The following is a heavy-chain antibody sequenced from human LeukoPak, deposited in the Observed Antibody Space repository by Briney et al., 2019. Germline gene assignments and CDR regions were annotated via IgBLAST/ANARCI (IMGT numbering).Heavy chain of an antibody. V-gene: IGHV3-74*01. CDR2: INSDGRST. J-gene: IGHJ4*02. CDR3: ARVGRSDYYDSSGYYHDYYHFDY. Sequence: GGSLRLSCAASGFTFSSYWMHWVRQAPGEGLVWVSRINSDGRSTTYADSVKGRFTISTDNAKNTLHLQMTSLRAEDTAVYYCARVGRSDYYDSSGYYHDYYHFDYWGQGTLVTVSS. D-gene: IGHD3-22*01. CDR1: GFTFSSYW.